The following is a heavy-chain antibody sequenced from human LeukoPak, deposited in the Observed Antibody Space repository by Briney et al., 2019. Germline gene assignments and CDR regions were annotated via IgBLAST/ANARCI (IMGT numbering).Heavy chain of an antibody. CDR1: GGSISSGGYS. D-gene: IGHD4-23*01. J-gene: IGHJ4*02. V-gene: IGHV4-30-2*01. CDR3: ARNDDYGGPFDY. CDR2: IYHSGST. Sequence: TLSLTCAVSGGSISSGGYSWSWIRQPPGKGLEWIGYIYHSGSTYYNPSLKSRVTISVDRSKNQFSLKLSSVTAADTAMYYCARNDDYGGPFDYWGQGTLVTVSS.